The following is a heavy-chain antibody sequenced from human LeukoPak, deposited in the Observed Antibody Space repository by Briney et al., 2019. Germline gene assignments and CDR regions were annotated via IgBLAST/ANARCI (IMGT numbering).Heavy chain of an antibody. V-gene: IGHV4-38-2*01. D-gene: IGHD5-18*01. CDR1: GYSISSGYY. CDR3: ARQLGDTAMVNGY. CDR2: SCHSGST. J-gene: IGHJ4*02. Sequence: SETLSLTCAASGYSISSGYYWGWIRQPPGEGLEGFGSSCHSGSTYYNPSLKSRVTISVDTSKNQFSLKLSSVTAADTAVYYCARQLGDTAMVNGYWGQGTLVTVSS.